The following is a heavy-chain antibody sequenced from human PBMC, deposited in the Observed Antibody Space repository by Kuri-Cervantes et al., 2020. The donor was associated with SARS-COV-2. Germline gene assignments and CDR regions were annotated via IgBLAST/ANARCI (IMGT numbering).Heavy chain of an antibody. CDR2: IYHSGST. CDR3: ARDSAVGAAPDVFDY. CDR1: GYSISSGYY. D-gene: IGHD1-26*01. J-gene: IGHJ4*02. V-gene: IGHV4-38-2*02. Sequence: SETLSLTCTVSGYSISSGYYWGWIRQPPGKGLEWIGSIYHSGSTYYNPSLKSRVTISVDTSKNQFSLKLSSVTAADTAVYYCARDSAVGAAPDVFDYWGQGTLVTVSS.